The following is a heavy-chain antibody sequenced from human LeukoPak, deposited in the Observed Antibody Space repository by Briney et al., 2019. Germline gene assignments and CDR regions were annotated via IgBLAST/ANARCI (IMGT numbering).Heavy chain of an antibody. Sequence: ASVKLSCKASGYTFTSYYMHWVRQAPGQGLEWVGIINPSGGSTSYAQKFQGRVTMTRDASTSTVYMELSSLRSEDTAVYYCARGRDGGSFLDAFDIWGQGTMVTVSS. J-gene: IGHJ3*02. V-gene: IGHV1-46*01. CDR2: INPSGGST. CDR1: GYTFTSYY. D-gene: IGHD1-26*01. CDR3: ARGRDGGSFLDAFDI.